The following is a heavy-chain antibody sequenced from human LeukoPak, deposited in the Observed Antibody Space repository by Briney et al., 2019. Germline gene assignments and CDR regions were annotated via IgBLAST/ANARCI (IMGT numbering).Heavy chain of an antibody. V-gene: IGHV3-30*02. D-gene: IGHD6-13*01. CDR2: IRYDGSNK. CDR3: AKGGRYSSSLLDY. J-gene: IGHJ4*02. CDR1: GFTFSSYG. Sequence: VQPGGSLRLSCAASGFTFSSYGMHWVRQAPGKGLGWVAFIRYDGSNKYYADSVKGRFTISRGNSKNTLYLQMNSLRAEDTAVYYCAKGGRYSSSLLDYWGQGTLVTVSS.